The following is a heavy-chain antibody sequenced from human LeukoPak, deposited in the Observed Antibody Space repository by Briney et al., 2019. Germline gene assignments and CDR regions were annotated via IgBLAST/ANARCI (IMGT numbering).Heavy chain of an antibody. CDR2: ISGSGDST. Sequence: GGSLRLSCAASGFTFSSYAMSWVRQAPGKGLEWVSVISGSGDSTHYADSVKGRFTISRDNSKNTVYLQMNSLRAEDTAVYYCAKDLWFGELLRWDYYYGMDVWGQGTTVTVSS. J-gene: IGHJ6*02. CDR1: GFTFSSYA. D-gene: IGHD3-10*01. CDR3: AKDLWFGELLRWDYYYGMDV. V-gene: IGHV3-23*01.